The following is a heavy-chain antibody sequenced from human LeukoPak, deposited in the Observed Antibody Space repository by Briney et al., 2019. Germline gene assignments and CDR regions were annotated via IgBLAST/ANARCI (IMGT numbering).Heavy chain of an antibody. D-gene: IGHD6-13*01. CDR3: ARGRYSSSWVDY. Sequence: GSLRLSCAASGFTFSSYAMHWVRQAPGKGLEWVAVISYDGSNIYYADSVKGRFTISRDNSKNTLYLQMNSLRAEDTAVYYCARGRYSSSWVDYWGQGTLVTVSS. CDR2: ISYDGSNI. J-gene: IGHJ4*02. V-gene: IGHV3-30-3*01. CDR1: GFTFSSYA.